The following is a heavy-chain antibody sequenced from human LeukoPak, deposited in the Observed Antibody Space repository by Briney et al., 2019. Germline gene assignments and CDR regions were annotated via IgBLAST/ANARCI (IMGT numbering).Heavy chain of an antibody. Sequence: GGSLRLSCAASGFTFSSYAMSWVRQAPGKGLEWVSAISGSGGSIYYADSVKGRFTISRENSNNTLYLHMDSLRAEDTAVYYCAKAPVGNYYYGLDVWGQGTTVTVSS. CDR2: ISGSGGSI. J-gene: IGHJ6*02. CDR3: AKAPVGNYYYGLDV. CDR1: GFTFSSYA. D-gene: IGHD7-27*01. V-gene: IGHV3-23*01.